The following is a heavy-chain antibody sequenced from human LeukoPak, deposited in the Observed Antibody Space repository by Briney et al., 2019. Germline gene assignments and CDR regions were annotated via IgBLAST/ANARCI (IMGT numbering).Heavy chain of an antibody. J-gene: IGHJ4*02. CDR3: ARGRRRVEGVPITYYFDY. D-gene: IGHD5-24*01. Sequence: ASVKVSCKASGYTFTSYDINWVRQAPGQGLEWMGWMNPNSGNTGYAQKFQGRVTMTRNTSISTAYMELSSLRSEDTAVYYCARGRRRVEGVPITYYFDYWGQGTLVTVSS. V-gene: IGHV1-8*01. CDR2: MNPNSGNT. CDR1: GYTFTSYD.